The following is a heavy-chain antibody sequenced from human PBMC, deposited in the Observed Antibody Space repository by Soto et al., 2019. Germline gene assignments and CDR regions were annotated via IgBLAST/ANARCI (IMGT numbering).Heavy chain of an antibody. CDR2: IYWDDDK. V-gene: IGHV2-5*02. D-gene: IGHD5-18*01. CDR3: AHKPYSFRWAVDY. Sequence: QITLKESGPTLVKPTQTLTLTCSFSGFSLSTNGVGVGWIRQPPGKALEWLALIYWDDDKRYSPSLKTRLTITKDTSKTQVVLTMTNIDPVDTATYYCAHKPYSFRWAVDYWGQGALVTVSS. J-gene: IGHJ4*02. CDR1: GFSLSTNGVG.